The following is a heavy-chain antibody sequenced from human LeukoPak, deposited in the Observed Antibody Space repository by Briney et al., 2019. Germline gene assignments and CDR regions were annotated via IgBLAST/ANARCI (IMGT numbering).Heavy chain of an antibody. CDR3: AKEVNFDWLGPGDF. J-gene: IGHJ4*02. V-gene: IGHV3-30*18. CDR2: ISYDGSNK. CDR1: GFIFSSYG. D-gene: IGHD3-9*01. Sequence: PGGSLRLSCAAPGFIFSSYGMHWVRQAPGKGLEWVAVISYDGSNKYYADSVKGRFTISRDNSKNTLYLQMNSLRAEDTAVYYCAKEVNFDWLGPGDFWGQGTLVTVSS.